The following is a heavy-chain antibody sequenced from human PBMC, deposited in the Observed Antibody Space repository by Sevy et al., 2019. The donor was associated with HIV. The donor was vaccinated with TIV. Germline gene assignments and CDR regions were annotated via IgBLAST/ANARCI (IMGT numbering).Heavy chain of an antibody. V-gene: IGHV3-21*01. Sequence: GGSLRLSCAASGFTFSSYSMNWVRQAPGKGLEWVSSISSSSSYIYYADSVKGRFTISRDNAKNSLYLQMSSLRAEDTAVYYCARARYSGSYFDYWGQGTLVTVSS. J-gene: IGHJ4*02. CDR1: GFTFSSYS. D-gene: IGHD1-26*01. CDR3: ARARYSGSYFDY. CDR2: ISSSSSYI.